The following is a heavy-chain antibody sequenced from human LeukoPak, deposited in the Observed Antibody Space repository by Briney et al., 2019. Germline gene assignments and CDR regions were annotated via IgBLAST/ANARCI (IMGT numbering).Heavy chain of an antibody. J-gene: IGHJ4*02. V-gene: IGHV7-4-1*02. CDR3: ARNYKQWLGWYYFDY. D-gene: IGHD6-19*01. CDR2: INTNTGNP. Sequence: ASVTVSCKASGYSFTNYAMNWVRQAPGQGLEWMGWINTNTGNPTYAQGFTGRFVFSLDTSVSTAYLQISSLKAEDTAVYFCARNYKQWLGWYYFDYWGQGTLVTVSS. CDR1: GYSFTNYA.